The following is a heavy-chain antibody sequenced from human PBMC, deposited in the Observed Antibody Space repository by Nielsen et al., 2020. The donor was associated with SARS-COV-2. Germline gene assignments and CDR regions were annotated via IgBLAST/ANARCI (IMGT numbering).Heavy chain of an antibody. CDR2: IYSDDSA. J-gene: IGHJ6*02. CDR3: MRDNWGRMDV. CDR1: GFTVSSNY. V-gene: IGHV3-66*01. Sequence: GGSLRLSCAASGFTVSSNYMSWVRQAPGKGLEWVSVIYSDDSASYADSVKGRFTVSRDNFKNMLFLQMNSLRAEDTGVYYCMRDNWGRMDVWGQGTTVTVSS. D-gene: IGHD7-27*01.